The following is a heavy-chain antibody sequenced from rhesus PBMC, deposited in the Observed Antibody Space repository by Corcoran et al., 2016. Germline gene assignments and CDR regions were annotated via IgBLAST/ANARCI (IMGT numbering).Heavy chain of an antibody. Sequence: QVQLQESGPGLVKPSETLSLTCAVSGYSISGYYWSWIRQAPGKGLEWIGYITYRGSTSYSPSLKSRVTISRDTSKNQFSLKLSSVTAADTAVYYCARYCTGSGCSTFDYWGQGVLVTVSS. V-gene: IGHV4-122*02. CDR1: GYSISGYY. D-gene: IGHD2-21*01. CDR2: ITYRGST. J-gene: IGHJ4*01. CDR3: ARYCTGSGCSTFDY.